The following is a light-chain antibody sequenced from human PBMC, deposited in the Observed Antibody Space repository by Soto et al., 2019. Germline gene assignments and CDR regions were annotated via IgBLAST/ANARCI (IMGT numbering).Light chain of an antibody. Sequence: EIVLTQSPATLSLSPGERATLSCRASQTINRYLAWYQQKPGQAPRLLIYYASNRAAGIPARFSGSGSGTDFTLTISSLEPEDFAVYDCQQRSNWPPITFGQGTRLEIK. J-gene: IGKJ5*01. CDR1: QTINRY. V-gene: IGKV3-11*01. CDR2: YAS. CDR3: QQRSNWPPIT.